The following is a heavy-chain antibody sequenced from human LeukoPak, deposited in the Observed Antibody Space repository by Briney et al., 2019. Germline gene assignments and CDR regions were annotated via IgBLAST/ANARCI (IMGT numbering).Heavy chain of an antibody. CDR3: ARDDKRWLVSY. CDR1: GFTFSDYY. J-gene: IGHJ4*02. V-gene: IGHV3-11*01. Sequence: GGSLRLSCAASGFTFSDYYMSWIRRAPGKGLEWVSYISSSGSTIYYADSVKGRFTISRDNAKNSLYLQMNSLRAEDTAVYYCARDDKRWLVSYWGQGTLVTVSS. D-gene: IGHD6-19*01. CDR2: ISSSGSTI.